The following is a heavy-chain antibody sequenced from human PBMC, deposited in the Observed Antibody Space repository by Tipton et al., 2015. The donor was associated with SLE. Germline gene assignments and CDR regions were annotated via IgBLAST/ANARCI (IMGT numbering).Heavy chain of an antibody. Sequence: TLSLTCTVSGGSISSSSYYWGWIRQPPGKGLEWIGSIYYSGSTYYNPSLKSRVTISVDTSKNQFSLKLSSVTAADTAVYYCARVALETTYLYTVISLDYWGQGTLVTVSS. D-gene: IGHD4-17*01. J-gene: IGHJ4*02. V-gene: IGHV4-39*07. CDR1: GGSISSSSYY. CDR3: ARVALETTYLYTVISLDY. CDR2: IYYSGST.